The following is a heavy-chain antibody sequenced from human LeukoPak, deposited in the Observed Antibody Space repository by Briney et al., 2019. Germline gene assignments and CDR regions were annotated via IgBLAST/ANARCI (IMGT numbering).Heavy chain of an antibody. Sequence: GGSLRLSCAAAGFTTSSYGMSWVRQAPGGGLEWVAMIKYNGSEVHYVDSVQGRFTISRDIVKNSLFLQMNSLRAEDTAVYYCARGIAAAGLFFDYWGQGALVTVSS. CDR2: IKYNGSEV. V-gene: IGHV3-7*04. CDR3: ARGIAAAGLFFDY. CDR1: GFTTSSYG. D-gene: IGHD6-13*01. J-gene: IGHJ4*02.